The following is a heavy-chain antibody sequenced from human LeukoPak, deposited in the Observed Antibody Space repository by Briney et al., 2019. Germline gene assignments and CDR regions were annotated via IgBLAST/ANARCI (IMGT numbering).Heavy chain of an antibody. Sequence: GGSLRLSCAASGFSFSSYSMNWVRQAPGKGLEWVSSISSSSSYIYYADSVKDRFTISRDNAKNSLYLQMSSLRAEDTAVYYCAREYGSGSYDGDYWGQGTLVTVSS. D-gene: IGHD3-10*01. CDR1: GFSFSSYS. V-gene: IGHV3-21*01. CDR3: AREYGSGSYDGDY. J-gene: IGHJ4*02. CDR2: ISSSSSYI.